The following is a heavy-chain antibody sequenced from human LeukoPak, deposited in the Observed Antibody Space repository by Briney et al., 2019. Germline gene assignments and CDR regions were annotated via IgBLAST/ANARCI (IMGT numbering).Heavy chain of an antibody. CDR2: ISYDGSNK. V-gene: IGHV3-30-3*01. CDR3: ARDAPVGEMATILGGPGDYFDY. J-gene: IGHJ4*02. Sequence: GGSLRLSCAASGFTFSSYAMHWVRQAPGKGLDWVAVISYDGSNKYYADSVKGRFTISRDNSKNTLYLQMNSLRAEDTAVYYCARDAPVGEMATILGGPGDYFDYWGQGTLVTVSS. D-gene: IGHD5-24*01. CDR1: GFTFSSYA.